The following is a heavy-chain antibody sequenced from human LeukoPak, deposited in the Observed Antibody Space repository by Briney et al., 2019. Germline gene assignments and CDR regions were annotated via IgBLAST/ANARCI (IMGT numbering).Heavy chain of an antibody. J-gene: IGHJ4*02. D-gene: IGHD2-15*01. CDR3: ARAPYCSGGSCYTPPPYFDY. Sequence: SETLPLTCAVYGGSFSGYYWSWIRQPPGKGLEWIGEINHSGSTNYNPSLKSRVTISVDTSKNQFSLKLSSVTAADTAVYYCARAPYCSGGSCYTPPPYFDYWGQGTLVTVSS. CDR1: GGSFSGYY. CDR2: INHSGST. V-gene: IGHV4-34*01.